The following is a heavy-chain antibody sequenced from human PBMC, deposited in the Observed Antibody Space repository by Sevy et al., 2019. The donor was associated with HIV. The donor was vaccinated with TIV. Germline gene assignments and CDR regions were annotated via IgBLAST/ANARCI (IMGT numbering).Heavy chain of an antibody. CDR3: ARDMELVNEGTQEFYY. V-gene: IGHV1-2*02. Sequence: ASVKVSCKASGYTFTGYFMHWVRQAPGQGLEWMGWINPNSGDTNYAQKFQARVTMTRDTSINTAYMELSRPTSDDTALYYCARDMELVNEGTQEFYYWGQGTLVTVSS. CDR1: GYTFTGYF. J-gene: IGHJ4*02. CDR2: INPNSGDT. D-gene: IGHD1-7*01.